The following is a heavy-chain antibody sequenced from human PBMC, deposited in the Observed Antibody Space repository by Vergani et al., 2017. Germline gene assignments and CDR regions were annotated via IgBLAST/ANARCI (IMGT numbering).Heavy chain of an antibody. D-gene: IGHD3-9*01. CDR2: INPSGGST. J-gene: IGHJ4*02. Sequence: QVQLVQSGAEVKKPGASVKVSCKASGYTFNSYGISWVRQAPGQGLEWMGIINPSGGSTSYAQKFQGRVTMTRDTSTSTVYMELSSLRSEDTAVYYCARSPEDDILMNFDYWGQGTLVTVSS. V-gene: IGHV1-46*02. CDR1: GYTFNSYG. CDR3: ARSPEDDILMNFDY.